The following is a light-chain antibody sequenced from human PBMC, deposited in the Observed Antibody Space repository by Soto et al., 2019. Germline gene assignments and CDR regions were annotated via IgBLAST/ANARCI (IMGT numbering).Light chain of an antibody. CDR1: QSVGSY. CDR2: DAS. V-gene: IGKV3-11*01. CDR3: QQRSNWIT. J-gene: IGKJ5*01. Sequence: EIVLTQSPATLSLSPGERATLSCRASQSVGSYLAWYQQKPGQAPRLLIYDASTRATGIPARFSASGSGTDFTLTISSLEPEDFAVYYCQQRSNWITFGQGTRLENK.